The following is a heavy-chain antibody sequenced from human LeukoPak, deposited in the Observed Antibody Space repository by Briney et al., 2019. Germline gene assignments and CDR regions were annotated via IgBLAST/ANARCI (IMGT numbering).Heavy chain of an antibody. Sequence: GGSLRLSCAASGFTFINYGMSWVRQAPGKGLEWVSAISGSDGSTYYADSVKGRFTISRDNSKNTLYLQMNSLRAEDTAVYYCAKDRGLRFLEWFFDYWGQGTLVTVSS. CDR1: GFTFINYG. CDR2: ISGSDGST. D-gene: IGHD3-3*01. CDR3: AKDRGLRFLEWFFDY. V-gene: IGHV3-23*01. J-gene: IGHJ4*02.